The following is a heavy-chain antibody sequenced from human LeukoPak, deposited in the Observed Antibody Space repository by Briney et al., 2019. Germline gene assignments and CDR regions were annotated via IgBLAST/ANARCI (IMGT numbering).Heavy chain of an antibody. CDR1: GFTFSSYS. J-gene: IGHJ5*02. CDR2: ISSSSSYI. D-gene: IGHD2-15*01. CDR3: ARVGVVVAATGNLWFDP. V-gene: IGHV3-21*01. Sequence: GGSLRLSCAASGFTFSSYSMNWVRQAPGKGLEWVSSISSSSSYIYYADSVKGRFTISRDNAKNSLYLQVNSLRAEDTAVYYCARVGVVVAATGNLWFDPWGQGTLVTVSS.